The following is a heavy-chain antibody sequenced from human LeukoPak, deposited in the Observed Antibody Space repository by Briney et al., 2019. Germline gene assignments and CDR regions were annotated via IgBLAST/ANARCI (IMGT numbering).Heavy chain of an antibody. CDR2: IERDGSKK. V-gene: IGHV3-7*01. CDR3: ATAPAAADSC. CDR1: GFTFSSFW. Sequence: GGSLRLSCAASGFTFSSFWMTWVRQAPGKGLEWVANIERDGSKKTYVDSVKGRFTISRDNAKNSLYLQMSSLRAEDTAVYYCATAPAAADSCWGQGTLVSVSS. J-gene: IGHJ4*02. D-gene: IGHD6-13*01.